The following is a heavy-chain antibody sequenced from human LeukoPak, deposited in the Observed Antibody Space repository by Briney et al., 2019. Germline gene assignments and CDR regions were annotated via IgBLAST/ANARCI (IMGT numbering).Heavy chain of an antibody. CDR3: ARGRRFYTVVTRYYYYYMDV. CDR1: GGTSSSYA. V-gene: IGHV1-69*13. D-gene: IGHD4-23*01. Sequence: GASVKVSCKASGGTSSSYAFSWVRQAPGQGLEWMGGIIPSFHLTTNYAQNFKGRVTITADESTATVYMELSSLRSEDTAVYYCARGRRFYTVVTRYYYYYMDVWGKGTTVTVSS. CDR2: IIPSFHLTT. J-gene: IGHJ6*03.